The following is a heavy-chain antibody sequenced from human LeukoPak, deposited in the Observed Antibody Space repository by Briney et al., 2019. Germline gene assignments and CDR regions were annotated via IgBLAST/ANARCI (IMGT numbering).Heavy chain of an antibody. V-gene: IGHV3-23*01. CDR2: ISNDGGGT. J-gene: IGHJ5*02. CDR1: GFIFNNYG. CDR3: AKGGSGYFLDL. D-gene: IGHD3-22*01. Sequence: PGGSLRLSCAASGFIFNNYGLIWVRQAPGKGLQWVSAISNDGGGTTYADFVKGRFTISRDNSKHTLFLQMNSLRAEDTALYYCAKGGSGYFLDLWGQGTLVTVSS.